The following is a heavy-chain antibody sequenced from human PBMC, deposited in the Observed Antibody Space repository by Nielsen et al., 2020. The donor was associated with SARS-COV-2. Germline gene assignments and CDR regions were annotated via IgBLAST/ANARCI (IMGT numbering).Heavy chain of an antibody. CDR3: ARGGTTGYFDL. CDR2: INTAGDT. V-gene: IGHV3-13*04. D-gene: IGHD1-14*01. Sequence: ESLKISCAATGFTFTIHDIHWVRQSTGKGLEWVSGINTAGDTYYSDSVKGRFTISRDNAKNSLYLQMNSLRAEDTAVYYCARGGTTGYFDLWGRGTLVTVSS. J-gene: IGHJ2*01. CDR1: GFTFTIHD.